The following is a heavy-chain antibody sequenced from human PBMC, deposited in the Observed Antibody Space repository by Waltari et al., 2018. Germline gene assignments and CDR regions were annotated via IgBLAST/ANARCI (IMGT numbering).Heavy chain of an antibody. V-gene: IGHV3-21*01. CDR1: GFTFSSYS. CDR2: ISSSSSFI. CDR3: ARGPLAESIVAMYMDV. Sequence: EVQLVESGGGLVKPGGSLRLSCAASGFTFSSYSMNWVRQAPGKGLEWVSSISSSSSFIYYADSVKGRFTISRDNAKNSLYLQMNSLRAEDTAVYYCARGPLAESIVAMYMDVWGKGTTVTVSS. J-gene: IGHJ6*03. D-gene: IGHD5-12*01.